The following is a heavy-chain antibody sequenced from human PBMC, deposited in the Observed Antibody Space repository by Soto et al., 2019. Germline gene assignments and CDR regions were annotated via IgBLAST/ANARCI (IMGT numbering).Heavy chain of an antibody. CDR2: ISSSSSYI. V-gene: IGHV3-21*01. D-gene: IGHD5-12*01. J-gene: IGHJ4*02. CDR1: GFTFSSYS. Sequence: EVQLVESGGGLVKPGGSLRLSCAASGFTFSSYSMNWVRQAPGKGLEWVSSISSSSSYIYYADSVKGRFTISRDNAKNSLYLQMNSLRAEDTAVYYCARDGRGYSGYDYGDYWGQGTLVTVSS. CDR3: ARDGRGYSGYDYGDY.